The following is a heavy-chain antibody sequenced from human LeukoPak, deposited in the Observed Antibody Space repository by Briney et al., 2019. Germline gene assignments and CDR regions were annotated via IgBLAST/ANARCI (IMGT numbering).Heavy chain of an antibody. J-gene: IGHJ4*02. D-gene: IGHD3-3*01. CDR3: ARGLGNGFWSGYSDH. CDR1: GYTFTGYY. V-gene: IGHV1-2*02. CDR2: INPNSGGT. Sequence: GASVKVSCTASGYTFTGYYMHWVRQAPGHGLEWMGWINPNSGGTNYAQKFQGRVTMTRDTSISTAYMELSRLRSDDPAVYYIARGLGNGFWSGYSDHWGQGTLDTVPS.